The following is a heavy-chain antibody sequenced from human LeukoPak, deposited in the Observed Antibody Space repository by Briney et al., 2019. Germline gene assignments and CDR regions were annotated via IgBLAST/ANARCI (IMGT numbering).Heavy chain of an antibody. CDR1: GFTFSSYS. V-gene: IGHV3-21*01. J-gene: IGHJ4*02. CDR2: ISSSSSYI. CDR3: SNLGRHSSWYGIVRSHFDY. Sequence: MTGGSLRLSCAASGFTFSSYSMNWVRQAPGKGLEWVSSISSSSSYIYYADSVKGRFTISRDNAKNSLYLQMNFLRAEDTAVYYCSNLGRHSSWYGIVRSHFDYWGQGTLVTVSS. D-gene: IGHD6-13*01.